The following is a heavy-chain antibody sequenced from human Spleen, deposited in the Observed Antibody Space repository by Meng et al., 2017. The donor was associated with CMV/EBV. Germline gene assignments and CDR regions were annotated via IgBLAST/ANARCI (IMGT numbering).Heavy chain of an antibody. CDR1: GFTFSNAW. CDR3: ASGYYYGSGSYPPPFDY. J-gene: IGHJ4*02. Sequence: GGSLRLSCAASGFTFSNAWMSWVRQAPGKGLEWVSVIYSGGSTYYADSVKGRFTISRDNSKNTLYLQMNSLRAEDTAVYYCASGYYYGSGSYPPPFDYWGQGTLVTVSS. D-gene: IGHD3-10*01. V-gene: IGHV3-66*02. CDR2: IYSGGST.